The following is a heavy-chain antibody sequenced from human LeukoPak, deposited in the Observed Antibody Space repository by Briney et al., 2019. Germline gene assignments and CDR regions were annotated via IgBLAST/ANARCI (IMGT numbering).Heavy chain of an antibody. V-gene: IGHV3-30-3*01. D-gene: IGHD3-22*01. CDR1: GFTLSSYA. CDR2: ISYDGSNK. Sequence: GGSLRLSCAASGFTLSSYAMHWVRQAPGKGLEWVAVISYDGSNKYYADSVKGRFTISRDNSKNTLYLQMNSLRAEDTAVYYCARAYDSSGYYYYYYGMDVWGQGTTVTVSS. CDR3: ARAYDSSGYYYYYYGMDV. J-gene: IGHJ6*02.